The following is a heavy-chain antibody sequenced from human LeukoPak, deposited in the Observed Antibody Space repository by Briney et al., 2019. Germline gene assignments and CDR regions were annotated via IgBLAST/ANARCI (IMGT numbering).Heavy chain of an antibody. Sequence: GASVKVSCKASGSTFTSYDINWVRQATGQGLEWMGWMNPNSGNTGYAQKFQGRVTMTRNTSISTAYMELSSLRSEDTAVYYCARERGRYCSGGSCLTGFDPWGQGTLVTVSS. V-gene: IGHV1-8*01. CDR1: GSTFTSYD. CDR3: ARERGRYCSGGSCLTGFDP. D-gene: IGHD2-15*01. CDR2: MNPNSGNT. J-gene: IGHJ5*02.